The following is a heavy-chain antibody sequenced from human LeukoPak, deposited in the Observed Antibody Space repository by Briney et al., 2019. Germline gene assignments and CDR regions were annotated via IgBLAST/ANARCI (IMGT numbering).Heavy chain of an antibody. J-gene: IGHJ4*02. CDR1: GGSISSYY. V-gene: IGHV4-59*01. CDR2: IYYSGST. CDR3: ARGDYGAPLGY. Sequence: SETLSHTCTVSGGSISSYYWSWIRQPPGKGLEWIGYIYYSGSTNYNPSLKSRVTISVDTSKNQFSLKLSSVTAADTAVYYCARGDYGAPLGYWGQGTLVTVSS. D-gene: IGHD4-17*01.